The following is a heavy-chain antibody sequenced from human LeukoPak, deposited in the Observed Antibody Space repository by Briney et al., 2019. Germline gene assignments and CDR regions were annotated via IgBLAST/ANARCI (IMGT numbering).Heavy chain of an antibody. D-gene: IGHD3-3*01. Sequence: SETLSLTCTVSGGSISSYYWSWIRQPPGKGLEWIGYIYYSGSTNYNPSLKSRVTISVDTSKNQFSLKLSSVTAADTAVYYCARVHYDFWSGYYSVNWFGPWGQGTLVTVSS. V-gene: IGHV4-59*01. CDR1: GGSISSYY. CDR3: ARVHYDFWSGYYSVNWFGP. CDR2: IYYSGST. J-gene: IGHJ5*02.